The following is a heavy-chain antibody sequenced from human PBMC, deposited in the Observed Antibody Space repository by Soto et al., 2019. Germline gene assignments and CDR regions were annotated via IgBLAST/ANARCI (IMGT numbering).Heavy chain of an antibody. V-gene: IGHV3-9*01. D-gene: IGHD2-15*01. Sequence: GGSLRLSCTASGFTFADYAMHWVRQGPGRGLERVSGITWNSGEIAYADSVKGRFTIARDDDNNSLYLQMNSLRPEDTALYYCVKASYADFHRVLSTAEYFFDYWGHGTLVTVSS. CDR1: GFTFADYA. J-gene: IGHJ4*01. CDR3: VKASYADFHRVLSTAEYFFDY. CDR2: ITWNSGEI.